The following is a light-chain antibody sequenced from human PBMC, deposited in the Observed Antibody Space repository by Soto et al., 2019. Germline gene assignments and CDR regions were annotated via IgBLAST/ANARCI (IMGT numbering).Light chain of an antibody. CDR2: DAS. CDR3: QQRSNWPT. CDR1: QSVSSY. Sequence: EIVLTQSPATLSLSPGERATLSCRASQSVSSYLAWYQQKPGQAPRLLIYDASNRATVIPARFSGSGSGTDVTLTISSLEPEDFAVYYCQQRSNWPTFGPGTKVDIK. J-gene: IGKJ3*01. V-gene: IGKV3-11*01.